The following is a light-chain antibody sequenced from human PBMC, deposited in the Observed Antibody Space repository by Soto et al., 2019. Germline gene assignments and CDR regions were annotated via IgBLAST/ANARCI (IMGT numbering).Light chain of an antibody. CDR1: QSVGTN. J-gene: IGKJ3*01. CDR2: ATS. Sequence: IVVTQSPATLSVSPGEKATLSCRASQSVGTNLAWYQQKPGQPPRLLIYATSTRVTGVPVRFSGSGSGTDFTLTISSLQSEDFAVYYCQQYNKWPPDYTFGPGTKVDIK. CDR3: QQYNKWPPDYT. V-gene: IGKV3D-15*01.